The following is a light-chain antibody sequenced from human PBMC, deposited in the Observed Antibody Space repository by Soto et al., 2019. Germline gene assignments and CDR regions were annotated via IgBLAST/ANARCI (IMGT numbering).Light chain of an antibody. CDR3: QQYDNWPLT. CDR1: QSVSTN. V-gene: IGKV3-15*01. Sequence: EIVITQSPATLSVPPGERATLSCRASQSVSTNFAWYQQKPGQAPRLLIYGASTRETSFPARFSGSGSGTEFTLTISSLQSEDFAVYYCQQYDNWPLTFGGGTKVDIK. J-gene: IGKJ4*01. CDR2: GAS.